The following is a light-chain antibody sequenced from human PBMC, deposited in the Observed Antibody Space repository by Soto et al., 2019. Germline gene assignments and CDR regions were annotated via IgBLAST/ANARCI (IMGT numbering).Light chain of an antibody. CDR3: QQYDTLPFT. V-gene: IGKV1-33*01. Sequence: DIQMTQSPSSLSASVGDRVTITCQASHDISKFVNWYQHKPGKAPKLLIYDASNLETGVPSRFRGRGSGTDFTFTISSLRPEDIATDYCQQYDTLPFTFGPGTKVDIK. CDR2: DAS. J-gene: IGKJ3*01. CDR1: HDISKF.